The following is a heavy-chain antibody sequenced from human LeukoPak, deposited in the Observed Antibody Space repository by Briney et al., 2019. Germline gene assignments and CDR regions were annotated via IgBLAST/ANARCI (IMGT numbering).Heavy chain of an antibody. V-gene: IGHV4-59*01. CDR3: AREWRRGYRTRLIDY. Sequence: SETLSLTCTVSGGSISSYYWSWIRQPPGRGLEWIGYIYYSGSTNYNPSLKSRVTISVDTSKNQFSLKLSSVTAADTAVYYCAREWRRGYRTRLIDYWGQATLVTVSS. CDR2: IYYSGST. D-gene: IGHD5-18*01. CDR1: GGSISSYY. J-gene: IGHJ4*02.